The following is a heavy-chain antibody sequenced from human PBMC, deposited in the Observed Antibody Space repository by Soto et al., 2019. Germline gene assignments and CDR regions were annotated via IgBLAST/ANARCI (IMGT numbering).Heavy chain of an antibody. J-gene: IGHJ6*02. Sequence: QVQLVQSGAEVKKPGSSVKVSCKASGGTFSSYAISWVRQAPGQGLEWMGGIIPIFGTANYAQKFQGRVTITADESTSTAYMELSSLRSEDTAVYYCAKNPVDDFWSGATNYYYYGMDVWGQGTTVTVSS. CDR2: IIPIFGTA. D-gene: IGHD3-3*01. V-gene: IGHV1-69*12. CDR3: AKNPVDDFWSGATNYYYYGMDV. CDR1: GGTFSSYA.